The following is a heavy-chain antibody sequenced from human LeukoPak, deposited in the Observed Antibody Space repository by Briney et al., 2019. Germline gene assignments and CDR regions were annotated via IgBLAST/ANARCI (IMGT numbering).Heavy chain of an antibody. CDR2: INPNSGGT. CDR3: AREPYYDSRFYYYYGMDV. CDR1: GYTFTGYY. D-gene: IGHD3-3*01. Sequence: ASVKVSCKASGYTFTGYYMHWVRQAPGHGLEWMGWINPNSGGTNYAQKFQGWVTMTRDTSISTAYMELSRLRSDDTAVYYCAREPYYDSRFYYYYGMDVWGQGTTVTVSS. J-gene: IGHJ6*02. V-gene: IGHV1-2*04.